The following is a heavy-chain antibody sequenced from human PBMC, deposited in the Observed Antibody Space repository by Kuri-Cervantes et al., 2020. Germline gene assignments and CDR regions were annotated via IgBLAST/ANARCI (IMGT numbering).Heavy chain of an antibody. CDR2: ISWNRGSK. CDR3: AKYLRWGAAAGPYYFDY. D-gene: IGHD6-13*01. V-gene: IGHV3-9*01. Sequence: SLKISCAASGFTFDDYAMHWVRQAPGKGLEWVSGISWNRGSKGYADSVKGRFTISRDNAKNSLYLQMNSLRAEDTALYYCAKYLRWGAAAGPYYFDYWGQGTLVTVSS. CDR1: GFTFDDYA. J-gene: IGHJ4*02.